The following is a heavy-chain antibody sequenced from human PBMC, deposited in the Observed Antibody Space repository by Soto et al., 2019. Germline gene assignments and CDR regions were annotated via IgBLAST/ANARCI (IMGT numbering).Heavy chain of an antibody. Sequence: ASVKVSCKASGYTFTSYGISWVRQAPGQGLEWMGRISAYNGNTNYAQKLQGRVTMTTDTSTSTAYMELRSLTSDDTAVYYCARDRSMYYGMDVWGQGTTVTVSS. CDR3: ARDRSMYYGMDV. D-gene: IGHD2-8*01. V-gene: IGHV1-18*01. CDR2: ISAYNGNT. J-gene: IGHJ6*02. CDR1: GYTFTSYG.